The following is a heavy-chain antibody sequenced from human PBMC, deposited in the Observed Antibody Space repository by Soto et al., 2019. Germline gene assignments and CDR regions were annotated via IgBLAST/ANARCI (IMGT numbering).Heavy chain of an antibody. CDR2: INTNTGGT. D-gene: IGHD2-8*01. CDR3: ARDLSPCSNGGCSKNCFDS. J-gene: IGHJ5*01. V-gene: IGHV1-2*02. CDR1: GYTFIGYY. Sequence: GASVKVSCKASGYTFIGYYIHWVRQAPGQGLEWMGWINTNTGGTNYAQKFQGRVTMTRDTSISTVYMELSSLTSEDTAVYYCARDLSPCSNGGCSKNCFDSWGQGALVTVSS.